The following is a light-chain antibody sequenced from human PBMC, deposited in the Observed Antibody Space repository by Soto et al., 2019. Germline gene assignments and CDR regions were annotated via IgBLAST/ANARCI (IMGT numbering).Light chain of an antibody. Sequence: QSALTQPASVSGSPGQSITISCTGTSSDVGAYNFVSWYQQHPGKAPKLMIYEVNNRPSGVSNRFSGSKSGTSASLAISGLQPDDESHYYCAAWDDSLNGLVFGGGTKLTVL. CDR2: EVN. CDR3: AAWDDSLNGLV. CDR1: SSDVGAYNF. J-gene: IGLJ3*02. V-gene: IGLV2-14*01.